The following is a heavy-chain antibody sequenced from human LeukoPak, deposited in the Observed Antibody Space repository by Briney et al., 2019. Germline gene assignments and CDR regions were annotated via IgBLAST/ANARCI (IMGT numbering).Heavy chain of an antibody. CDR1: GFTFRSYG. V-gene: IGHV3-53*01. J-gene: IGHJ3*02. CDR2: IYSGGST. CDR3: ARGGSYLSAFDI. Sequence: GGTLRLSCAASGFTFRSYGMSWVRQAPGKGLEWVSLIYSGGSTFYADSVKGRFTISRDNSKNTLYLQMNSLRAEDTAVYYCARGGSYLSAFDIWGQGTMVTVSS. D-gene: IGHD1-26*01.